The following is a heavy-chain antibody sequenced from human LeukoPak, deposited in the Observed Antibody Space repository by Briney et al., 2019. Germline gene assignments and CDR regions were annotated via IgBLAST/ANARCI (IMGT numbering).Heavy chain of an antibody. D-gene: IGHD2-21*02. J-gene: IGHJ3*02. Sequence: GASVKVSCKASGYTFTSYGISWVRQAPGQGLEWMGRIIPIFGTANYAQKFQGRVTITTDESTSTAYMELSSLRSEDTAVYYCASSVVVTAIPPKRDAFDIWGQGTMVTVSS. CDR3: ASSVVVTAIPPKRDAFDI. CDR2: IIPIFGTA. CDR1: GYTFTSYG. V-gene: IGHV1-69*05.